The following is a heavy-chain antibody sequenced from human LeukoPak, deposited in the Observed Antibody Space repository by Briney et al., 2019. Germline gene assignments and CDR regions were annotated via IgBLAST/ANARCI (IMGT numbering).Heavy chain of an antibody. J-gene: IGHJ4*02. CDR3: ARQNNWNYGY. V-gene: IGHV5-51*01. CDR2: IYPGDSNT. D-gene: IGHD1-7*01. Sequence: GESLKISCKASGYSFTTYWIGWVRQMPGKGLEWMGIIYPGDSNTRYSPSFQGQVTISVDKSISTAYLQWSSLKASDTAVYYCARQNNWNYGYWGQGTLVTVSS. CDR1: GYSFTTYW.